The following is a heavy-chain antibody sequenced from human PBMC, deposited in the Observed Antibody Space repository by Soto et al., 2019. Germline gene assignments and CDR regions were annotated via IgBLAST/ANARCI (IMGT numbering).Heavy chain of an antibody. CDR2: IKQDGSEK. J-gene: IGHJ5*02. Sequence: GGSLRLSCAASGFTFSSYWMSWVRQAPGKGLEWVANIKQDGSEKYYVDSVKGRFTISRDNAKNSLYLQMSILRAEDTALYYCARDPGHNWNYVPWFDPWGQGTLVTVSS. V-gene: IGHV3-7*01. CDR3: ARDPGHNWNYVPWFDP. CDR1: GFTFSSYW. D-gene: IGHD1-7*01.